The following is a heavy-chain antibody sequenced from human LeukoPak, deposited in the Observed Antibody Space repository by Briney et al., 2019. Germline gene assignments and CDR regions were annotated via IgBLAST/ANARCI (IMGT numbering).Heavy chain of an antibody. D-gene: IGHD1-26*01. J-gene: IGHJ1*01. CDR2: IWNDGSSM. CDR3: AKPGGPGGYFQH. Sequence: GGSLRLSCAASGFTFSTYGMHWVRQAPGKGLEWVALIWNDGSSMHYADSVKGRFTISRDNSKRTLDLQMNSLRAEDTAVYYCAKPGGPGGYFQHWGQGTLVTVSS. V-gene: IGHV3-33*03. CDR1: GFTFSTYG.